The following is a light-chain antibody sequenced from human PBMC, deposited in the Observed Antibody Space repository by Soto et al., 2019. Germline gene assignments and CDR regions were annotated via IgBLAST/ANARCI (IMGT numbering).Light chain of an antibody. CDR2: DVS. V-gene: IGLV2-14*01. J-gene: IGLJ2*01. Sequence: QSALTQPASVSGSPGQSITISCTGTSSDVGAYNFVSWYQQHPGKAPKLMIYDVSTRPSGVSNRFSGSKSANTASLTISGLQAEDEADYYCISYTRSSTGVFRGGTQLTVL. CDR1: SSDVGAYNF. CDR3: ISYTRSSTGV.